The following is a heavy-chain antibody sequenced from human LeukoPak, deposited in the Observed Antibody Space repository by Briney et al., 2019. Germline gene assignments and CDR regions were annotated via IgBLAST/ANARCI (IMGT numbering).Heavy chain of an antibody. Sequence: GGSLRLSRAAPGFTLRSYWMPWVRPAPGEGVVWVSRINSDGTSTSYADSVKGRFTISRDNAKNTLYLQMNSLRAEDTAVYYCAREYPASFDYWGQGTLVTVSS. CDR3: AREYPASFDY. V-gene: IGHV3-74*01. CDR1: GFTLRSYW. J-gene: IGHJ4*02. CDR2: INSDGTST.